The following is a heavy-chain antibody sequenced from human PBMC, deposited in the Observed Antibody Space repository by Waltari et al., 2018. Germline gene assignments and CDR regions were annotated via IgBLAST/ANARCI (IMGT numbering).Heavy chain of an antibody. V-gene: IGHV1-69*11. CDR2: IIPILGKA. CDR3: ARASEMSWFDP. J-gene: IGHJ5*02. CDR1: GGTFSSYA. Sequence: QVQLVQPGAEVKKPGSSVTVSCKASGGTFSSYAISWVRRAPGQGIEWMGGIIPILGKANYAQKCQGRVTITADESTSTAYMELSSLRSEDTAVYYCARASEMSWFDPWGQGTLVTVSS.